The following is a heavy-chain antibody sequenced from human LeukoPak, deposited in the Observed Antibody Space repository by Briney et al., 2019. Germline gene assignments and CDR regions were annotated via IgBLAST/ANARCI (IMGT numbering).Heavy chain of an antibody. D-gene: IGHD4-17*01. V-gene: IGHV4-4*02. CDR2: IFHSGST. CDR3: AIYGDHDAFDI. CDR1: GGSLSSNNW. J-gene: IGHJ3*02. Sequence: SETLSLTCAVSGGSLSSNNWWSWVRQPPGKGLEWIGEIFHSGSTNYNPSLKSRVTISVDKSKNQFSLKLSSVTAADTAVYYCAIYGDHDAFDIWGQGTMVTVSS.